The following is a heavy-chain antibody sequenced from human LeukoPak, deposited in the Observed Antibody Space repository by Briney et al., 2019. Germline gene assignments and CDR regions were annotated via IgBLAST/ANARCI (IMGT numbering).Heavy chain of an antibody. CDR3: AKAYYDILTGYFPPDY. Sequence: GGSLRLSCAASGFTFSSYAMHWVRQAPGKGLEWVSAISGSGGSTYYADSVKGRFTISRDNSKNTLYLQMNSLRAEDTAVYYCAKAYYDILTGYFPPDYWGQGTLVTVSS. D-gene: IGHD3-9*01. CDR2: ISGSGGST. J-gene: IGHJ4*02. V-gene: IGHV3-23*01. CDR1: GFTFSSYA.